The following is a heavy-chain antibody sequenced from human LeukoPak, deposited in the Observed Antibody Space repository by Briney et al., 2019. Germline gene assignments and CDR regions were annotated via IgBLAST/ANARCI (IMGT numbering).Heavy chain of an antibody. J-gene: IGHJ3*02. V-gene: IGHV3-7*01. CDR1: GFIFSNYW. CDR3: ARVSAGVIGMKDVFDI. Sequence: GGSLRLSCAASGFIFSNYWMSWVRQAPGKGLEWVANIKEDGSEKYYVDSVKGRFTISRDNARNSLYLQMNSLRAEDTAVYYCARVSAGVIGMKDVFDIWGQGTMVTASS. CDR2: IKEDGSEK. D-gene: IGHD3-16*02.